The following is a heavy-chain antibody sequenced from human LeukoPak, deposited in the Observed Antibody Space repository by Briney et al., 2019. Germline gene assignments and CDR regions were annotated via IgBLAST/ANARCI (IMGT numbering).Heavy chain of an antibody. D-gene: IGHD3-10*01. Sequence: GGSLRLSCAASGFTFSSYWMSWVRQAPGMGLEWVANIKEDGSEKDYVDSVKGRFTISRDNAKNSLYLQMNSLRAEDTAVYYCARGLWGLDYWGQGTLVTVSS. J-gene: IGHJ4*02. V-gene: IGHV3-7*04. CDR1: GFTFSSYW. CDR2: IKEDGSEK. CDR3: ARGLWGLDY.